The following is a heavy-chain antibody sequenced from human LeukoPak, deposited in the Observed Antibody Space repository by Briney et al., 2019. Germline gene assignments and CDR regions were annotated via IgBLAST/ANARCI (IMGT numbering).Heavy chain of an antibody. CDR1: GFGFSNYG. D-gene: IGHD3-10*01. Sequence: GGSLRPPCAPSGFGFSNYGMNWVRQDPGKRLVWVSRISGDGSTTTYADSVKGRFTISRDIAKNTLYLQMSSLRAEDTAVYYCASDVGDWGQGTLVTVSS. CDR3: ASDVGD. V-gene: IGHV3-74*01. J-gene: IGHJ4*02. CDR2: ISGDGSTT.